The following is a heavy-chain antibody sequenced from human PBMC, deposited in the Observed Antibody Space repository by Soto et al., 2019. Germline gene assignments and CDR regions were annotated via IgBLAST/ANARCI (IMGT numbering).Heavy chain of an antibody. CDR3: AKRGKESTRSFWFDP. CDR1: GYSFTSYW. Sequence: LKISCKSSGYSFTSYWIAWVRQMPGKGLEWMGIIYPGDSDTRYSPSFQGQVTISVDKSISTAYLQWSSLKASDTAIYYCAKRGKESTRSFWFDPWGQGTLVTV. D-gene: IGHD2-2*01. V-gene: IGHV5-51*01. J-gene: IGHJ5*02. CDR2: IYPGDSDT.